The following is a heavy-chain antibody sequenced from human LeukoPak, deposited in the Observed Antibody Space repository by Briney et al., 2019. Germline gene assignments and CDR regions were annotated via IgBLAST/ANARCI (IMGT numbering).Heavy chain of an antibody. CDR3: GRGHYGLDV. J-gene: IGHJ6*02. Sequence: GGSLRLSCTASGFSISGHWQTWVRQTPGKGLEWVAHISADGSEKSYVGSVKGRFTISKDSVENSVTLQMNSVRVEDTAVYYCGRGHYGLDVWGQGATVTVSS. CDR2: ISADGSEK. CDR1: GFSISGHW. V-gene: IGHV3-7*01.